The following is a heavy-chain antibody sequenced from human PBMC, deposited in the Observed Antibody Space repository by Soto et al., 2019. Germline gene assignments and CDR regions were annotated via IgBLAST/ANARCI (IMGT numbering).Heavy chain of an antibody. V-gene: IGHV3-33*05. D-gene: IGHD3-16*01. CDR1: GYTFRSYV. CDR3: ARWGTTGGLDV. J-gene: IGHJ4*02. CDR2: TSYDGSNN. Sequence: QVQLVESGGGVVQPGTSLRLSCVGSGYTFRSYVIHWVRLAPGKGLEWVALTSYDGSNNFYGDSVKGRFTISRHNSRNTVELQMDSLRFEDTALYYCARWGTTGGLDVWGQGTLVSVSS.